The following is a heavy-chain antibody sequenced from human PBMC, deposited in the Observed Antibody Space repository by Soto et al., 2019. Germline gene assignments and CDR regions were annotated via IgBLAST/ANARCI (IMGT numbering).Heavy chain of an antibody. CDR3: AREGDSSGYPVYFDS. Sequence: PGGSLRLSCAASGFSFSKFAMHWVRQAPGKGLECVAVIWFDGSKRDYADSVKGRFTVSRDNSENTLSLQMNNLRAEDTGVYYGAREGDSSGYPVYFDSWGRGTVVAVSS. CDR2: IWFDGSKR. V-gene: IGHV3-33*01. D-gene: IGHD3-22*01. J-gene: IGHJ4*02. CDR1: GFSFSKFA.